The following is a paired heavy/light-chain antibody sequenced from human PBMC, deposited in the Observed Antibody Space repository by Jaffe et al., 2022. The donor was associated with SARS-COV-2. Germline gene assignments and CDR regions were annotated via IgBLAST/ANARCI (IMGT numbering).Light chain of an antibody. V-gene: IGLV1-44*01. CDR2: NNN. J-gene: IGLJ3*02. Sequence: QSVLRQPPSASETPGQRVSISCSGSSSNIGENSVNWYQQLPGTAPKLLIYNNNQRPSGVPDRFSGSKSGTSASLAISGLQSEDEADYYCATWEDSLNGPVFGGGTKLTVL. CDR1: SSNIGENS. CDR3: ATWEDSLNGPV.
Heavy chain of an antibody. CDR3: SRGWIYFWSDAFDI. Sequence: QVQLVESGGGLVKPGGSLRLSCAASGFTFSDYYMAWIRQAPGKGLEWVSYISSSSSYRNYADSVKGRFIISRDNAKKILYLEMNNLRPEDTAVYYCSRGWIYFWSDAFDIWGQGTMVTLSS. V-gene: IGHV3-11*06. J-gene: IGHJ3*02. D-gene: IGHD5-12*01. CDR2: ISSSSSYR. CDR1: GFTFSDYY.